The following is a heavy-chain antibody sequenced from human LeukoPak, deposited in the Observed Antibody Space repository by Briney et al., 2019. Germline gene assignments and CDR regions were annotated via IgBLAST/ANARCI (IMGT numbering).Heavy chain of an antibody. CDR3: ARGFLGGYYFDY. D-gene: IGHD3-22*01. CDR2: IYYSGST. Sequence: SETLSLTCTVSGGSISSYYWSWIRQPPGKGLEWIGYIYYSGSTNYNPYLKSRVTISVDTSKNQFSLKLSSVTAADTAVYYCARGFLGGYYFDYWGQGTLVTVSS. CDR1: GGSISSYY. V-gene: IGHV4-59*01. J-gene: IGHJ4*02.